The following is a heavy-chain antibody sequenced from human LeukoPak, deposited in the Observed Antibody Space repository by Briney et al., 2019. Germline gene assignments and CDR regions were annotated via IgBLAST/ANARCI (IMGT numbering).Heavy chain of an antibody. CDR3: ARREVYFDY. Sequence: PGGSLRLSCAASGFTFSSYGMHCVRQAPGKGLEWVAFIPYDGSNKYYADSVKDRFTISRDNSKNTLYLQMNSLRAEDTAVYYCARREVYFDYWGQGTLVTVSS. V-gene: IGHV3-30*02. CDR1: GFTFSSYG. CDR2: IPYDGSNK. J-gene: IGHJ4*02. D-gene: IGHD1-14*01.